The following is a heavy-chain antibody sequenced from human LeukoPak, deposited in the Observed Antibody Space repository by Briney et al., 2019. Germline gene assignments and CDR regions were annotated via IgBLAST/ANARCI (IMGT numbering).Heavy chain of an antibody. D-gene: IGHD5-18*01. CDR3: ARGWTWIQLWDGYFDY. V-gene: IGHV3-30*09. CDR2: ISYDGSNK. Sequence: GGSLRLSCAASGFTFSSYAMHWVRQAPGKGLEWVAVISYDGSNKCYADSVKGRFAISRDNSKNTLYLQMNSLRAEDTAVYYCARGWTWIQLWDGYFDYWGQGTLVTVSS. CDR1: GFTFSSYA. J-gene: IGHJ4*02.